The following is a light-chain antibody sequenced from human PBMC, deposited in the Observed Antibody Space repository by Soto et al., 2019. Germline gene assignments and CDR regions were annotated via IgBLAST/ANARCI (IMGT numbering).Light chain of an antibody. V-gene: IGKV3-15*01. CDR1: QSVSSN. CDR2: GAS. CDR3: QQYNNWPPWT. Sequence: EIVMSQSPATLSVSAGERASLSCMFSQSVSSNLAWYQQKPGQAPRLLIYGASTRATGIPARFSGSGSGTEFTLTISSLQSEDFAVYYCQQYNNWPPWTFGQGTKVDI. J-gene: IGKJ1*01.